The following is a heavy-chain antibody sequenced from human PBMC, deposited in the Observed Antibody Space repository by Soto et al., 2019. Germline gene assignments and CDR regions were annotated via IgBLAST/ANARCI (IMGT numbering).Heavy chain of an antibody. J-gene: IGHJ6*03. D-gene: IGHD1-26*01. CDR1: GFTFSSYS. CDR3: ARGSSPGYYYYYMDV. CDR2: ISSSSSYI. Sequence: PGGSLRLSCAASGFTFSSYSMNWVRQAPGKGLEWVSSISSSSSYIYYADSVKGRFTISRDNAKNSLYLQMNSLRAEDTAVYYCARGSSPGYYYYYMDVWGKGTTVTVSS. V-gene: IGHV3-21*01.